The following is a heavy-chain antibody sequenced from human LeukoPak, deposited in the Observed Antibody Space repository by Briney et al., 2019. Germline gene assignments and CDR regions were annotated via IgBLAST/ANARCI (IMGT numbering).Heavy chain of an antibody. Sequence: SVKVSCKASGGTFSSYAISWVRQAPGQGLEWMGGIIPIFGTANYAQKLQGRVTMTTDTSTSTAYMELRSLRSDDTAVYYCARDPGYCSSTSCYTWWGQEDWFDPWGQGTLVTVSS. CDR1: GGTFSSYA. J-gene: IGHJ5*02. CDR3: ARDPGYCSSTSCYTWWGQEDWFDP. D-gene: IGHD2-2*02. CDR2: IIPIFGTA. V-gene: IGHV1-69*05.